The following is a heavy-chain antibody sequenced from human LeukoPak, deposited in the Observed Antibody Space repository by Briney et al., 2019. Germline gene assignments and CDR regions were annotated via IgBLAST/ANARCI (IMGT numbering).Heavy chain of an antibody. CDR1: GFTFSSYA. CDR2: ISGSGGST. J-gene: IGHJ4*02. V-gene: IGHV3-23*01. CDR3: AKVGYYDSSGYSSPYYFDY. Sequence: GGSLRLSCAASGFTFSSYAMSWVRQAPGKGLEWVSAISGSGGSTYYADSVKGRLTISRDNSKNTLYLQMNSLRAEDTAVYYCAKVGYYDSSGYSSPYYFDYWGQGTLVTVSS. D-gene: IGHD3-22*01.